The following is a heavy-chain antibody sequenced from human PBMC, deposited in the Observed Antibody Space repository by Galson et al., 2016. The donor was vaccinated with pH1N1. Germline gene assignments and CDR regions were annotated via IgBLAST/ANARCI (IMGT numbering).Heavy chain of an antibody. CDR3: AATVPGTAYFDY. Sequence: SLRLSCAASGVTVTTYYMSWVRQAPGKGLEWVSVIYSGGKTYHADPVRGRFTISRDNGKNTVFLDMNTLRAEDTAVYYCAATVPGTAYFDYGGQGTLVTVSS. CDR1: GVTVTTYY. V-gene: IGHV3-53*01. D-gene: IGHD6-19*01. J-gene: IGHJ4*02. CDR2: IYSGGKT.